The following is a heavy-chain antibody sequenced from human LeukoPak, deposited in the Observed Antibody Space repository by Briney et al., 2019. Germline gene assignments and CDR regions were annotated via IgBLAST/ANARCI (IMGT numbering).Heavy chain of an antibody. CDR1: GFTFDDYG. CDR3: ARVGSENYYYYMDV. Sequence: GGSLRLSCAASGFTFDDYGMSWVRQAPGKGLEWVSGINWNGGSTGYADSVKGLFTISRDNAKNSLYLQMNSLRAEDTALYYCARVGSENYYYYMDVWGKGTTVTVSS. D-gene: IGHD1-26*01. J-gene: IGHJ6*03. CDR2: INWNGGST. V-gene: IGHV3-20*04.